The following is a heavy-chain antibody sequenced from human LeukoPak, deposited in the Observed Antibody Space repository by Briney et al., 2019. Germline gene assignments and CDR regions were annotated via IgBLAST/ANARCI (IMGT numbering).Heavy chain of an antibody. CDR2: IDHSGST. J-gene: IGHJ2*01. Sequence: SETLPLTCAVYVGSFSGYYWSWIRQPPGKGLEWIGEIDHSGSTNYNPSLKSRVTISVDTSKNQFSLKLSSVTAADTAVYYCARRRYFDLWGRGNLVTVSS. CDR3: ARRRYFDL. CDR1: VGSFSGYY. V-gene: IGHV4-34*01.